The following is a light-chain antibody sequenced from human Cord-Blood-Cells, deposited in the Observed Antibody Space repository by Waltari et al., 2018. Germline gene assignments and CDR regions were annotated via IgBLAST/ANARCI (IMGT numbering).Light chain of an antibody. Sequence: DIQMTQSPSSLSASVGDRVTITCRASQSISSYLNWYQQKPGKAPNLLIYAASSLQSGVPSRFSDSGSGTDFTLTISSLQPEDFATYYCQQSYSTPPTFGGGTNVEIK. CDR3: QQSYSTPPT. V-gene: IGKV1-39*01. CDR1: QSISSY. J-gene: IGKJ4*01. CDR2: AAS.